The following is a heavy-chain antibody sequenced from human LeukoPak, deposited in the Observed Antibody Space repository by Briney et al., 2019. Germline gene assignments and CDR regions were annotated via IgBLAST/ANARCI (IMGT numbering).Heavy chain of an antibody. D-gene: IGHD1-26*01. CDR3: AKDLSYSGTYRYFDY. Sequence: GGSLRLSCAASGNYRMHWVRQVPGKGLVWVSHINSDGSWTSYADSVKGRFTISRDNPKNTLYLQMNSLRAEDTAVYYCAKDLSYSGTYRYFDYWGQGTLVTVSS. CDR2: INSDGSWT. CDR1: GNYR. J-gene: IGHJ4*02. V-gene: IGHV3-74*01.